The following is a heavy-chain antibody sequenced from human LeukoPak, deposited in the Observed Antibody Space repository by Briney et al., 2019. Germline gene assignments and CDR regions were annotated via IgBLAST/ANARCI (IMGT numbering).Heavy chain of an antibody. V-gene: IGHV4-39*01. Sequence: SETLSLTCTVSGGSISSSSYYWGWIRQPPGKGLEWIGSIYYSRSTYYNPSLKSRVTISLDTSKNQFSLTLSSVTAADTAVYYCARHEGPTLWFGGYYFDYWGQGTLVTVSS. CDR3: ARHEGPTLWFGGYYFDY. CDR1: GGSISSSSYY. J-gene: IGHJ4*02. CDR2: IYYSRST. D-gene: IGHD3-10*01.